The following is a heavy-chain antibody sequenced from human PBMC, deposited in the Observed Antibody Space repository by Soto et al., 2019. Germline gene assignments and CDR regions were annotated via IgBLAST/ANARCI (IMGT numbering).Heavy chain of an antibody. CDR3: ARDGDGSNRAVFDY. V-gene: IGHV3-7*04. D-gene: IGHD6-13*01. CDR1: GVTFSRYW. Sequence: EMQLVESGGGLVQPGGSLRLSCVDSGVTFSRYWMSWVRQAPGKGLEWLAQIKEDGSEKYYVDSVRGRFTISRDNAKNSLYLQMNSLRVEDTAVYYCARDGDGSNRAVFDYWGQGTLVTVSS. CDR2: IKEDGSEK. J-gene: IGHJ4*02.